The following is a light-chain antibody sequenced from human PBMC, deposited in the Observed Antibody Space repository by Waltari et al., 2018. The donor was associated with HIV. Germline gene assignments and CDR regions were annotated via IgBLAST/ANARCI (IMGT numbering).Light chain of an antibody. J-gene: IGLJ1*01. CDR3: GAWDTSLNGHV. Sequence: QSDLTQPASVSGSPGQSVTISCTGTAAVIGGSNSVSWYQHHPGKAPKLIIFHVSNRPTGISSRFSGSKSGASGTLGITGLQTGDEADYYCGAWDTSLNGHVFGTGTKVTVL. V-gene: IGLV2-14*03. CDR2: HVS. CDR1: AAVIGGSNS.